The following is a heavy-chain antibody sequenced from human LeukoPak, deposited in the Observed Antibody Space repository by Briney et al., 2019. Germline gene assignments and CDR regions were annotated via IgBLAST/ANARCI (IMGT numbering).Heavy chain of an antibody. V-gene: IGHV4-59*08. D-gene: IGHD5-18*01. CDR3: ARVGYAFGFDP. CDR2: ISYSGNT. J-gene: IGHJ5*02. Sequence: SETLSLTCTVSGGSISTYFWSWIRQPPGKGLEWIGYISYSGNTNYNPSLKSRVTISIDTSKNQFSLKLRSVTAADMAVYYCARVGYAFGFDPWGQGALITVSS. CDR1: GGSISTYF.